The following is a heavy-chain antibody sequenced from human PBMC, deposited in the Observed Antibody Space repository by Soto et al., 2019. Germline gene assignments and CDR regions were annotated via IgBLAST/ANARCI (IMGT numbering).Heavy chain of an antibody. J-gene: IGHJ4*02. Sequence: SEPLSLTDTVSDGALSSSRFYWGWVRQTPGKGLEWIGSISYGGSTYYIPSLRSRVTMSVDTSTNQLSLNMNSVTAADTALYCGARHRRETGTYAQPRDSWGPGTRGTVSP. D-gene: IGHD1-1*01. CDR2: ISYGGST. CDR1: DGALSSSRFY. V-gene: IGHV4-39*01. CDR3: ARHRRETGTYAQPRDS.